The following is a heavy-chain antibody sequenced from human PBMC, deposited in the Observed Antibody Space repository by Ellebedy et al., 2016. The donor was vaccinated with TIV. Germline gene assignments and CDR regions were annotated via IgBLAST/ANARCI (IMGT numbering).Heavy chain of an antibody. Sequence: MPSETLSLTCTLSGGSISSYYWTWLRQSPGKGLEWLGYVYFSGSTKYNPSLNNRITMSVDTSKNEFSLALTSVTTADTAAYYCAREARGYTGYDFDSWGQGIWVTVSS. CDR3: AREARGYTGYDFDS. J-gene: IGHJ4*02. D-gene: IGHD5-12*01. V-gene: IGHV4-59*01. CDR2: VYFSGST. CDR1: GGSISSYY.